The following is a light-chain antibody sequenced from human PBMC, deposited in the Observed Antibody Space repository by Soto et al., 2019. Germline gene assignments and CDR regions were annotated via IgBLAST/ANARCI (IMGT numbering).Light chain of an antibody. V-gene: IGLV2-14*01. CDR2: EVS. CDR3: SSKTSSSSPFV. J-gene: IGLJ1*01. Sequence: QSALTQPASVSGSPGQSITISCTGSTSDVGAYNYVSWYKHHPGQAPQLMIYEVSNRPSGVSNRFSGSKSGNTASLTISGLQADDEGDYYCSSKTSSSSPFVFGPGTKLTVL. CDR1: TSDVGAYNY.